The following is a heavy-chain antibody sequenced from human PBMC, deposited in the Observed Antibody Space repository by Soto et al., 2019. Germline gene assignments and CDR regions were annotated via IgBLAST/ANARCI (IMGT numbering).Heavy chain of an antibody. CDR2: IYYSGST. CDR1: GCSISSGSYY. CDR3: ARGSSGYSSSWYGGNWFDP. Sequence: SETLSLTCTVSGCSISSGSYYWSWIRQHPGKGLEWIGYIYYSGSTYYNPSLKSRVTISVDTSKNQFSLKLSSVTAADTAVYYCARGSSGYSSSWYGGNWFDPWGQGTLVTVSS. D-gene: IGHD6-13*01. J-gene: IGHJ5*02. V-gene: IGHV4-31*03.